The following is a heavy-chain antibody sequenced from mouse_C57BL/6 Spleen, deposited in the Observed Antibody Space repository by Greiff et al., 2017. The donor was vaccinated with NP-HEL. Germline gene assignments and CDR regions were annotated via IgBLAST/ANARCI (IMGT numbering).Heavy chain of an antibody. CDR1: GFTFSNYW. CDR3: TDYYGSSSY. D-gene: IGHD1-1*01. J-gene: IGHJ3*01. CDR2: IRLKSDNYAT. V-gene: IGHV6-3*01. Sequence: EVQRVESGGGLVQPGGSMKLSCVASGFTFSNYWMNWVRQSPEKGLEWVAQIRLKSDNYATHYAESVKGRFTISRDDSKSSVYLQMNNLRAEDTGIYYCTDYYGSSSYWGQGTLVTVSA.